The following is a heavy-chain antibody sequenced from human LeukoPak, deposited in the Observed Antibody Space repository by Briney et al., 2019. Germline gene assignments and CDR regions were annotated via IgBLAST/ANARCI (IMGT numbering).Heavy chain of an antibody. V-gene: IGHV3-66*01. Sequence: GGSLRLSCAASRFTVSDKYMSWVRQAPGKGLEWVSVIYSDGSTYYADSVKGRFTMSRDDSKNTLYLQMNSLRAEDTAVYYCARDLSYGGKRGYYFDYWGQGTLVTVPS. CDR2: IYSDGST. CDR3: ARDLSYGGKRGYYFDY. CDR1: RFTVSDKY. D-gene: IGHD4-23*01. J-gene: IGHJ4*02.